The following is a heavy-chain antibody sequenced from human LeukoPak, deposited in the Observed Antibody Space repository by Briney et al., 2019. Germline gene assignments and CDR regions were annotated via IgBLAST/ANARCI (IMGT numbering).Heavy chain of an antibody. V-gene: IGHV3-74*01. CDR2: INSDGSST. Sequence: HPGGSLRLSCAASGFTFSSYWMHWVRQAPGKGLVWVSRINSDGSSTSYADSVKGRFTISRDNAKNTLYLQMNCLRAEDTAVYYCARDLRKYYYDSSGHDNWFDPWGQGTLVTVSS. CDR3: ARDLRKYYYDSSGHDNWFDP. D-gene: IGHD3-22*01. J-gene: IGHJ5*02. CDR1: GFTFSSYW.